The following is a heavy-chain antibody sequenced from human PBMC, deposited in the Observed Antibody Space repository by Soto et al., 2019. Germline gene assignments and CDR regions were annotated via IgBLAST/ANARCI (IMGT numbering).Heavy chain of an antibody. CDR3: AREVDSSSWTYYYYYYGMDV. CDR2: ISSSSSYI. CDR1: GFTFSSYS. J-gene: IGHJ6*02. D-gene: IGHD6-13*01. V-gene: IGHV3-21*01. Sequence: GGSLRLSCAASGFTFSSYSMNWVRQAPGKGLEWVSSISSSSSYIYYADSVKGRFTISRDNAKNSLYLQMNSLRAEDTAVYYCAREVDSSSWTYYYYYYGMDVWGQGTTVTVSS.